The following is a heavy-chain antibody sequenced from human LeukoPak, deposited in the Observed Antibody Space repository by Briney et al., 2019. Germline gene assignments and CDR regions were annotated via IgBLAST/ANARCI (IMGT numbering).Heavy chain of an antibody. D-gene: IGHD3-10*01. V-gene: IGHV3-7*01. CDR3: ARLFVYGSGAEVFDY. CDR1: GFTFSSYW. J-gene: IGHJ4*02. CDR2: INEDGSEK. Sequence: GGSLRLSCVASGFTFSSYWMTWVRQAPGKGLEWVANINEDGSEKYYLDSVRGRFTISRDNAKNSLYLQMDSLRAEDTAVYYCARLFVYGSGAEVFDYWGQGALVTVSS.